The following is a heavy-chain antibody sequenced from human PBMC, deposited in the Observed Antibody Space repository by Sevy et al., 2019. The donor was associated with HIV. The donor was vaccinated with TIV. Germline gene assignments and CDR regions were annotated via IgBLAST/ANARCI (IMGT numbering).Heavy chain of an antibody. J-gene: IGHJ6*02. CDR3: ARDLGLGFGELSDYYGMDV. Sequence: GGSLRLSCAAGGFIFRNYGMHWVRQAPGKGLEWVAVIWYDGSNEYYGDSVKGRFTISRDNSKNTLFLQLNSLRVEDTAVYYCARDLGLGFGELSDYYGMDVWGQGTTVTVSS. CDR1: GFIFRNYG. V-gene: IGHV3-33*01. CDR2: IWYDGSNE. D-gene: IGHD3-10*01.